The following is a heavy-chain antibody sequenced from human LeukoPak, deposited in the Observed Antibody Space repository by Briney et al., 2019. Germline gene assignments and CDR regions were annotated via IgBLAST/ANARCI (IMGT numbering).Heavy chain of an antibody. D-gene: IGHD2-2*01. CDR1: GFTFSSYA. CDR2: ISYDGNNK. V-gene: IGHV3-30-3*01. J-gene: IGHJ4*02. Sequence: GGSLRLSCAASGFTFSSYAMHWVRQAPGKGLEWVAVISYDGNNKYYADSVKGRFTISRDNSKNTLYLQMNSLRAEDTAVYYCAREGVDIVVVPAAVTGFDYWGQGTLVTVSS. CDR3: AREGVDIVVVPAAVTGFDY.